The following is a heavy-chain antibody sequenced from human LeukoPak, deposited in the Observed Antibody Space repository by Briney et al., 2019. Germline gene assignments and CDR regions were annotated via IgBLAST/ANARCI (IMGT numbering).Heavy chain of an antibody. V-gene: IGHV2-70*11. J-gene: IGHJ6*03. CDR2: IDWDDDK. D-gene: IGHD3-9*01. Sequence: SGPALVRPTQTLALTCTFSGFSLSTSGMCVSWIRQPPGKALEWLARIDWDDDKYYSTSLKTRLTISKDTSKNQVVLTMTNMDPVDTATYYCARLDLLIGYWSNCYMDVWGKGTTVTVSS. CDR1: GFSLSTSGMC. CDR3: ARLDLLIGYWSNCYMDV.